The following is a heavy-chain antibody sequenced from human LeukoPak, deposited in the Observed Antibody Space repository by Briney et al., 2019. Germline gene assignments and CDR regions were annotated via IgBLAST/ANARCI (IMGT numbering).Heavy chain of an antibody. J-gene: IGHJ4*02. CDR3: AKGGAETGYSYDY. CDR2: ISASGGST. Sequence: GGSLRLSCAASGFTFSDYYMSWVRQARGKGLEWVSTISASGGSTYYADSVKGRFTISRDNSKNTLYLQMNSLRTEDTAVYYCAKGGAETGYSYDYWGQGTLVTVSS. V-gene: IGHV3-23*01. D-gene: IGHD3-9*01. CDR1: GFTFSDYY.